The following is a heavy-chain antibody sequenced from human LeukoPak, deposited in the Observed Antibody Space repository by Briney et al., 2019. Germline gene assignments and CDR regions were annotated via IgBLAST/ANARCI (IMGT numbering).Heavy chain of an antibody. D-gene: IGHD6-19*01. CDR2: ISAYNGNT. CDR3: ARGEYSSGWSPFDY. Sequence: ASVKVSCKASGYTFTSYGISWVRQAPGQGLEWMGWISAYNGNTNYAQKLQGRVTMTRDTSTSTVYMELSSLGSEDTAVYYCARGEYSSGWSPFDYWGQGTLVTVSS. V-gene: IGHV1-18*01. J-gene: IGHJ4*02. CDR1: GYTFTSYG.